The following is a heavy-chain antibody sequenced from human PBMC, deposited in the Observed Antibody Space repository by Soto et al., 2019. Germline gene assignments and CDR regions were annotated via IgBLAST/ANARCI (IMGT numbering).Heavy chain of an antibody. J-gene: IGHJ5*02. Sequence: QVQLGQSGAEVKKPGASVKVSCKASGYTFTRYGITWVRQAPGQGLEWMGWISADNGKTEYAQKIQGRVTMTTDTSTSTVYVELRSLRSDDTAVYYCARWMSGSNSDWFDPLCQGTQGTVSS. V-gene: IGHV1-18*04. CDR2: ISADNGKT. CDR1: GYTFTRYG. D-gene: IGHD1-26*01. CDR3: ARWMSGSNSDWFDP.